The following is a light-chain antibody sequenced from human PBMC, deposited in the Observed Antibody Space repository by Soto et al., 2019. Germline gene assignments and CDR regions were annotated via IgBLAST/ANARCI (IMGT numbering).Light chain of an antibody. CDR3: QQYDNLPT. Sequence: DIQMTQSPSTRSGSVVDRVTITFRASQTISSWLAWYQQKPGKAPKLLIYDASNLETGVPSRFSGSGSGTDFTFTISSLQPEDIATYYCQQYDNLPTFGQGTRLEIK. J-gene: IGKJ5*01. CDR1: QTISSW. CDR2: DAS. V-gene: IGKV1-33*01.